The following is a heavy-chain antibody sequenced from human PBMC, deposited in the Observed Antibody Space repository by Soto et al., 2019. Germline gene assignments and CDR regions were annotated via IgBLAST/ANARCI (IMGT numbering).Heavy chain of an antibody. CDR3: AKDFIQLDYYYGMDV. D-gene: IGHD5-18*01. Sequence: GSLRVSCAASGFTFSDYHMHWVRQAPGKGLEWVSAISGSGGSTYYADSVKGRFTISRDNSKNTLYLQMNSLRAEDTAVYYCAKDFIQLDYYYGMDVWGQGTTVTVSS. CDR2: ISGSGGST. J-gene: IGHJ6*02. CDR1: GFTFSDYH. V-gene: IGHV3-23*01.